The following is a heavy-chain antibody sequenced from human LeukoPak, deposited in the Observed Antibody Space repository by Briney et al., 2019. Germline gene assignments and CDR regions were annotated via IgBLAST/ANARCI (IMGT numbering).Heavy chain of an antibody. Sequence: GESLKISCKGSGYSFTTYWIGWVRQMPGKGLEWMGIIYPGDSDTRYSPSLQGQVTISADKSISTAYLQWSSLKASDTAMYYCARTYCGGDCYYSYFDYWGQGTLVTVSS. D-gene: IGHD2-21*02. J-gene: IGHJ4*02. CDR2: IYPGDSDT. CDR1: GYSFTTYW. V-gene: IGHV5-51*01. CDR3: ARTYCGGDCYYSYFDY.